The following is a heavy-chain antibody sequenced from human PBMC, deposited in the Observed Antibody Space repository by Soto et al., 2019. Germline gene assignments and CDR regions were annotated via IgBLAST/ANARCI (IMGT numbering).Heavy chain of an antibody. CDR2: ISSSSSTI. V-gene: IGHV3-48*01. Sequence: EVQLVESGGGLVQPGGSLRLSCAASGFTFSSSSMNWVRQAPGKGLEWVSYISSSSSTIYYADSVKGRFTIARDNAKNALYLQMNSLRAEDTAVYYCARVVSSPYYYYMDVWGKGTTVTVSS. D-gene: IGHD6-13*01. CDR3: ARVVSSPYYYYMDV. J-gene: IGHJ6*03. CDR1: GFTFSSSS.